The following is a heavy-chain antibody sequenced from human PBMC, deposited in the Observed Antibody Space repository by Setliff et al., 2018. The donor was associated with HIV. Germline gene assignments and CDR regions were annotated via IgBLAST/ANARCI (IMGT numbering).Heavy chain of an antibody. Sequence: SGSTLVNPTQTLTLICSFSGFSLSTSGMCLTWIRQPPGKALEWLARIDWDDDRYYSSSLKTRLTFSMDTSKNRVVLTMTSLDPGDTATYFCARTFPCFYYANSGHTNYFDFWVQGARVTVSS. CDR1: GFSLSTSGMC. CDR2: IDWDDDR. J-gene: IGHJ4*02. CDR3: ARTFPCFYYANSGHTNYFDF. D-gene: IGHD3-22*01. V-gene: IGHV2-70*11.